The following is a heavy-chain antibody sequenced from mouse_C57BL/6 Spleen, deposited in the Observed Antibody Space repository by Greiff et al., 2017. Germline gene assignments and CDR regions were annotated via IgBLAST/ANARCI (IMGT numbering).Heavy chain of an antibody. Sequence: EVQVVESGPGLVKPSQSLSLTCSVTGYSITSGYYWNWIRQFPGNKLEWMGYISYDGSNNYNPSLKNRISITRDTSKNQFFLKLNSVTTEDTATYYCARYSFHFDYWGQGTTLTVSS. V-gene: IGHV3-6*01. J-gene: IGHJ2*01. CDR1: GYSITSGYY. CDR2: ISYDGSN. D-gene: IGHD2-12*01. CDR3: ARYSFHFDY.